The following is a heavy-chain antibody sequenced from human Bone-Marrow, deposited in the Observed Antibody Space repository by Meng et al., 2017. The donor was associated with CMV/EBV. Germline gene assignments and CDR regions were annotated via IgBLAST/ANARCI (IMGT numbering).Heavy chain of an antibody. D-gene: IGHD3-10*01. CDR3: AKEGYYGSGYGMDV. J-gene: IGHJ6*02. CDR2: IRYDGSNK. CDR1: GFTFSSYT. Sequence: GESLKISCAASGFTFSSYTMSWVRQAPGKGLEWVAFIRYDGSNKYYIDSVKGRFTISRDNSKNTLYLQMNSLRAEDTAVYYCAKEGYYGSGYGMDVWGQGTTVTVSS. V-gene: IGHV3-30*02.